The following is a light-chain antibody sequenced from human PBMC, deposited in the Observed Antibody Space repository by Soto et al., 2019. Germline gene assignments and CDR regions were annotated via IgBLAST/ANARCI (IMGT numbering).Light chain of an antibody. CDR1: QRVSSNS. J-gene: IGKJ1*01. CDR3: HHYGTSPWT. V-gene: IGKV3-20*01. Sequence: PGARATLSCRASQRVSSNSLAWFHQKPGQAPRLLIFGASSRATGIPDTFSGSGSGTDFTLTISRLEPEDVAVYYLHHYGTSPWTFGQGTNVYIK. CDR2: GAS.